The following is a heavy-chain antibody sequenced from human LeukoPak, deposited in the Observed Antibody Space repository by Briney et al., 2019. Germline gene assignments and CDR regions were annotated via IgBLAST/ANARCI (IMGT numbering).Heavy chain of an antibody. CDR3: AGHSEMAV. J-gene: IGHJ6*02. CDR2: IYSGGST. Sequence: GGSLRLSCAASGLTVSDNYMIWVRQAPGKGLEWVSLIYSGGSTYYSDSVRGRFATSRDNSKNTLYLQMSSLRAEDTAVYYCAGHSEMAVWGQGITVTVSS. CDR1: GLTVSDNY. V-gene: IGHV3-53*01. D-gene: IGHD6-13*01.